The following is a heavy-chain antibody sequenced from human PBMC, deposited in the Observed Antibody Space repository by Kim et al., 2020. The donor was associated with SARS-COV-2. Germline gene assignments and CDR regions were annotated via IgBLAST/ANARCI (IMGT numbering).Heavy chain of an antibody. D-gene: IGHD3-10*01. CDR3: ARDQGVIIIALFY. CDR1: GGTFSSYA. Sequence: SVKVSCKASGGTFSSYAISWVRQAPGQGLEWMGRIIPILGIANYAQKFQGRVTITADKSTSTAYMELSSLRSEDTAVYYCARDQGVIIIALFYWGQGTLVTVSS. CDR2: IIPILGIA. V-gene: IGHV1-69*04. J-gene: IGHJ4*02.